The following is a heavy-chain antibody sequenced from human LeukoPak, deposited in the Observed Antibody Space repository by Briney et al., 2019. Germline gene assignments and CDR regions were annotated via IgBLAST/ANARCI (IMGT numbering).Heavy chain of an antibody. V-gene: IGHV1-46*01. Sequence: GASVKVSCKASGYTFTSYSMHWVRQAPGQGLEWMGIIDPSGGSTSYAQKFQGRVTMTRDMSTSTVYMELRSLRSDDTAVYYCARVVDYYYYMDVWGKGTTVTVSS. CDR3: ARVVDYYYYMDV. J-gene: IGHJ6*03. CDR2: IDPSGGST. CDR1: GYTFTSYS. D-gene: IGHD2-15*01.